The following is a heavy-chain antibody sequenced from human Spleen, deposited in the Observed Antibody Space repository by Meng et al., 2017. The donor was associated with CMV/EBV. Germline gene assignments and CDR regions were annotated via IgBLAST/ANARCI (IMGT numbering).Heavy chain of an antibody. Sequence: GGSLRLSCAASGFTVSSNYMSWVRQAPGKGLEWVSVIYSGGSTYYADSVKGRFTISRDNSKNTLYLQMNSLRAEDTAVYYCARAKGVDYFDYWGQGTLVTVSS. J-gene: IGHJ4*02. CDR3: ARAKGVDYFDY. CDR1: GFTVSSNY. V-gene: IGHV3-53*01. D-gene: IGHD3-3*01. CDR2: IYSGGST.